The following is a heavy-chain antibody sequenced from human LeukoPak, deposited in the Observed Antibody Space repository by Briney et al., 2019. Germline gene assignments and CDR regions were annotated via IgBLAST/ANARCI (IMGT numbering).Heavy chain of an antibody. CDR1: GXTFSXYS. Sequence: XGSXXLSXXASGXTFSXYSMNWXXXXPGXXXXXXSSXXXSSSYIYYADSVKGRFTISRDNAKNSLYLQMNSLRAEDTAVYYCAKDPDTVVVPAAIGRPGTWGQGTLVTVSS. J-gene: IGHJ5*02. CDR3: AKDPDTVVVPAAIGRPGT. D-gene: IGHD2-2*02. V-gene: IGHV3-21*01. CDR2: XXXSSSYI.